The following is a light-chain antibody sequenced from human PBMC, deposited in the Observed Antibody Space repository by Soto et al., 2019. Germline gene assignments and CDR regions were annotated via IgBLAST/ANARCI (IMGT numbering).Light chain of an antibody. CDR2: DTA. V-gene: IGLV1-40*01. CDR1: GSNIGAGYD. CDR3: QSFDTNLNAVV. J-gene: IGLJ2*01. Sequence: QSVLTQPPSVSGAPGQSGTISCIGSGSNIGAGYDVHWYQQLPGVAPKLLIFDTANRPSGVPGRFSGSKSGASASLAITCRLPEDEADLFCQSFDTNLNAVVFGGGTKLNVL.